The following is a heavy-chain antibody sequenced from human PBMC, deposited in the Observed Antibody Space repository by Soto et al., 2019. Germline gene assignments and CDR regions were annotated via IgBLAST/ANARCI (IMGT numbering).Heavy chain of an antibody. CDR1: GFTFSSYA. CDR3: TKNGPYGAGRRLDY. CDR2: ISGSGGST. V-gene: IGHV3-23*01. D-gene: IGHD3-10*01. J-gene: IGHJ4*02. Sequence: EVQLLESGGGLVQPGGSLRLSCAASGFTFSSYAMSWVRQAPGKGLEWVSAISGSGGSTYYADSVKGRFTISRDNPKNTLDRQRNNRRAEDTAVYYCTKNGPYGAGRRLDYWGQGTLVTVSS.